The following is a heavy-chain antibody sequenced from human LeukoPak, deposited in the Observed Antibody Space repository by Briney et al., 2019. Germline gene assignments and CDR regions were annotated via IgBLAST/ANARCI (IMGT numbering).Heavy chain of an antibody. V-gene: IGHV3-23*01. CDR1: GFTFSSYA. CDR3: AKDLVGATLPDY. Sequence: PGGSLRLSCAASGFTFSSYAMSWVRQAPGKGLEWVSAISGNGGSTYYADSVKGRFTISRDNSKNTLYLQMNSLRAEDTAVYYCAKDLVGATLPDYWGQGTLVTVSP. D-gene: IGHD1-26*01. J-gene: IGHJ4*02. CDR2: ISGNGGST.